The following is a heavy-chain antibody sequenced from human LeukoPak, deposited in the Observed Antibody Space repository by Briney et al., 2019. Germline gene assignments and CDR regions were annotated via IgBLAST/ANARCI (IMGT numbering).Heavy chain of an antibody. Sequence: ASVKVSCKASGYTFTSYGISWVRQAPGQGLEWMGWISAYNGNTNYAQKLQGRVTITRNTSISTAYMELSSLRSEDTAVYYCARGRYCSSTSCYHNWFDPWGQGTLVTVSS. CDR2: ISAYNGNT. CDR3: ARGRYCSSTSCYHNWFDP. J-gene: IGHJ5*02. D-gene: IGHD2-2*01. CDR1: GYTFTSYG. V-gene: IGHV1-18*01.